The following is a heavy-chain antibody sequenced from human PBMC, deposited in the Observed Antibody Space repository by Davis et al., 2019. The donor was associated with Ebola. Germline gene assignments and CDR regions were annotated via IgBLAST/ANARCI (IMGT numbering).Heavy chain of an antibody. CDR2: LYYSGSA. V-gene: IGHV4-30-4*01. D-gene: IGHD3-22*01. Sequence: PSETLSLTCTVSGDSISSGDHFWSWIRRTPGKGLELIGFLYYSGSAHYNPSLKSRVSISIDTSKSHFSLKLSSVTAADTAMYYCARGKDDYYDSSGFQWYFDYWGQGTQVTVSS. J-gene: IGHJ4*02. CDR3: ARGKDDYYDSSGFQWYFDY. CDR1: GDSISSGDHF.